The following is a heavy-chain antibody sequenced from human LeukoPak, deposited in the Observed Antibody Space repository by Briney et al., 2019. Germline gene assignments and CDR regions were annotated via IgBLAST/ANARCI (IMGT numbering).Heavy chain of an antibody. V-gene: IGHV3-23*01. Sequence: PGGSLRLSCAASGFTFSSYGMHWVRQAPGKGLEWVSAISGSGGSTYYADSVKGRFTISRDNSKNTLYLQMNSLRAEDTAVYYCAKTFFIVGAASGAFDIWGQGTMVTVSS. CDR2: ISGSGGST. J-gene: IGHJ3*02. D-gene: IGHD1-26*01. CDR1: GFTFSSYG. CDR3: AKTFFIVGAASGAFDI.